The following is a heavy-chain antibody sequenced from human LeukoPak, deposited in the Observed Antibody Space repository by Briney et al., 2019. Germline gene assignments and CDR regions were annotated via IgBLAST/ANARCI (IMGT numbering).Heavy chain of an antibody. D-gene: IGHD2-15*01. CDR3: ASRTYCSGGSCYPGDYYYYYMDV. CDR2: ISSSGST. V-gene: IGHV4-61*02. J-gene: IGHJ6*03. CDR1: GDSISSGDYY. Sequence: SETLSLTCTVSGDSISSGDYYWSWIRQPAGKGLEWIGRISSSGSTYYNPSLKSRVTISVDTSKNQFSLKLSSVTAADTAVYYCASRTYCSGGSCYPGDYYYYYMDVWGKGTTVTISS.